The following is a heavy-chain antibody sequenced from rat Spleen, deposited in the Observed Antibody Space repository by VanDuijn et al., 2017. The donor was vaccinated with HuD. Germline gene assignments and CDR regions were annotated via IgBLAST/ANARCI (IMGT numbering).Heavy chain of an antibody. CDR2: ISYDGGSP. CDR3: VTTYFGYGYFDY. D-gene: IGHD1-9*01. V-gene: IGHV5-7*01. J-gene: IGHJ2*01. Sequence: EVQLVESGGGLVQPGRSLKLSCAASGFTFSDYNMAWVRQAPKKGLEWVATISYDGGSPYYRDSVKGRFTLSRDNTRNTLYLQMDGLKSEDTATYYCVTTYFGYGYFDYWGQGVLVTVSS. CDR1: GFTFSDYN.